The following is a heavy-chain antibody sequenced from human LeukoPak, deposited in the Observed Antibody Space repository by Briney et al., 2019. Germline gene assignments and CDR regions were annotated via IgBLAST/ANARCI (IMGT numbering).Heavy chain of an antibody. V-gene: IGHV4-59*08. J-gene: IGHJ6*03. D-gene: IGHD6-13*01. CDR2: IYYSGST. CDR1: GGSISSYY. CDR3: ARGPRGYSSSWSYYYYMDV. Sequence: PSETLSLTCTVSGGSISSYYWSWIRQPPGKGLEWIGYIYYSGSTNYNPSLKSRVTISVDPSKNQFSLKLSSVTAADTAVYYCARGPRGYSSSWSYYYYMDVWGKGTTVTVSS.